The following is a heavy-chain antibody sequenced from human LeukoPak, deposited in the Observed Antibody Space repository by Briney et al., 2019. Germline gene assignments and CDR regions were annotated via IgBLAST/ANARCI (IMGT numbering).Heavy chain of an antibody. CDR2: IDYTGTT. CDR3: ARQNGVMVVPVD. V-gene: IGHV4-59*08. D-gene: IGHD2-2*01. J-gene: IGHJ4*02. CDR1: GGSIGTYY. Sequence: SETLSLTCTVSGGSIGTYYWSWIRQPPGRGLEGIGYIDYTGTTKYNPSLKSRATLSVDMSKTQFSLKLTSAGAADTAVYYCARQNGVMVVPVDWGQGTLVTVSS.